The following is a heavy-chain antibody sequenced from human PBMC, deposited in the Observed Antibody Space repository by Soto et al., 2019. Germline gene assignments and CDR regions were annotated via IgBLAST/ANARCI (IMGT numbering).Heavy chain of an antibody. V-gene: IGHV4-59*01. Sequence: QVQLQESGPGLVKPSETLSLTCTVSAGSISSYSWSWIRQSPGKGLEWIGYIYHNGNSNCNPSLKRRVIISVDTYKNRFSRKLSSVTAADTAVYYCARAGLPGIAVAVTAWFDPWGQGSLVTVSS. CDR1: AGSISSYS. CDR2: IYHNGNS. CDR3: ARAGLPGIAVAVTAWFDP. J-gene: IGHJ5*02. D-gene: IGHD6-19*01.